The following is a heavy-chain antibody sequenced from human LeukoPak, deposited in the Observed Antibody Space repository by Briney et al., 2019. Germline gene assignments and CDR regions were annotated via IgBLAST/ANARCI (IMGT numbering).Heavy chain of an antibody. D-gene: IGHD3-22*01. CDR3: ARVKVGYDRGEFDY. V-gene: IGHV3-23*01. J-gene: IGHJ4*02. CDR1: GFTFSSYA. Sequence: PGGSLRLSCAASGFTFSSYAMSWVRQAPGKGLEWVSAISGSGGSTYYADSVKGRFTISRDNSKNTLYLQMNSLRAEDTAVYYCARVKVGYDRGEFDYWGQGTLVTVSS. CDR2: ISGSGGST.